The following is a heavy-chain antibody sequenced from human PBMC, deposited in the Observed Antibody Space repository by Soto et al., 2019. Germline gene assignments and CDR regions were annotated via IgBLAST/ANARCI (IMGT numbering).Heavy chain of an antibody. CDR3: ARDGGYYDSSGYYWH. CDR1: GCTFSSYA. J-gene: IGHJ1*01. D-gene: IGHD3-22*01. V-gene: IGHV1-69*01. Sequence: ASVKVSCKASGCTFSSYASSWVRQAPGQGLEWMGGIIPIFGTANYAQKFQGRVTITADESTSTAYMELSSLRSEDTAVYYCARDGGYYDSSGYYWHWGQGTLVTVSS. CDR2: IIPIFGTA.